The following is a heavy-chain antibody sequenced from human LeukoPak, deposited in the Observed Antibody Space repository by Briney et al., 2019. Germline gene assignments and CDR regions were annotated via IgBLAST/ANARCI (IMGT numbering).Heavy chain of an antibody. J-gene: IGHJ3*02. CDR2: IYSGGST. Sequence: GGSLRLSCAASGFTVSSNYMSWVRQAPGKGLEWVSVIYSGGSTYYADSVKGRFTISRDNSKNTLYPQMNSLRAEDTAVYYCAREYQPAPPHDAFDIWGQGTMVTVSS. D-gene: IGHD2-2*01. CDR3: AREYQPAPPHDAFDI. V-gene: IGHV3-66*01. CDR1: GFTVSSNY.